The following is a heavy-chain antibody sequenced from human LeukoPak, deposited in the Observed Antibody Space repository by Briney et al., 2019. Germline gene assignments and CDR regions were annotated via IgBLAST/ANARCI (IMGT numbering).Heavy chain of an antibody. D-gene: IGHD1-26*01. CDR3: TTDLRGATPSEIFDY. CDR2: IKSKTDGGTT. V-gene: IGHV3-15*07. Sequence: LGGSLRLSCAASGFTFSNAWMNWVRQAPGKGLEWVGRIKSKTDGGTTDYAAPVKGRFTISRDDSKNTLYLQMNSLKTEDTAVYYCTTDLRGATPSEIFDYWGQGTLVTVSS. CDR1: GFTFSNAW. J-gene: IGHJ4*02.